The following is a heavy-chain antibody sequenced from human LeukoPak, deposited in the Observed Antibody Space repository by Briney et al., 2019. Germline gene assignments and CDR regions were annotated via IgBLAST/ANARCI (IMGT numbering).Heavy chain of an antibody. D-gene: IGHD6-19*01. Sequence: ASVKVSCKASGYTFTNYAMNWVRQAPGQGLEWMGWINTNTGNPTYAQGFTGRFVFSLDTSVSTAYLQISSLKAEDTAVYYCARARSAWASDAFDIWGQGTVVTVSS. CDR2: INTNTGNP. CDR3: ARARSAWASDAFDI. CDR1: GYTFTNYA. J-gene: IGHJ3*02. V-gene: IGHV7-4-1*02.